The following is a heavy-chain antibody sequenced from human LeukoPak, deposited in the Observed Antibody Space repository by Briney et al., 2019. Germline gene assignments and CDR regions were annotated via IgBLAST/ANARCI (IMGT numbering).Heavy chain of an antibody. V-gene: IGHV4-59*01. Sequence: SETLSLTCTVSGGSISSYYWSRIRQPPGKGLEWIGYIYYSGSTNYNPSLKSRVTISVDTSKNQFSLKLSSVTAADTAVYYCAAGWAYYFDYWGQGTLVTVSS. CDR3: AAGWAYYFDY. CDR2: IYYSGST. CDR1: GGSISSYY. D-gene: IGHD1-26*01. J-gene: IGHJ4*02.